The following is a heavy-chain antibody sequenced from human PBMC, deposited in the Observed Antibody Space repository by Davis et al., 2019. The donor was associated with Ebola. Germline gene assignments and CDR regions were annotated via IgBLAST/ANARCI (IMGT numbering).Heavy chain of an antibody. CDR3: ARLSGITVTTSGY. Sequence: SVKVSCKASGGTFSSYAISWVRQAPGQGLEWMGGIIPIFGTANYAQKFQGRVTITADDSTSTAYMELSSLRSEDTAVYYCARLSGITVTTSGYLGQGTLVTVSS. CDR2: IIPIFGTA. J-gene: IGHJ4*02. CDR1: GGTFSSYA. V-gene: IGHV1-69*13. D-gene: IGHD4-17*01.